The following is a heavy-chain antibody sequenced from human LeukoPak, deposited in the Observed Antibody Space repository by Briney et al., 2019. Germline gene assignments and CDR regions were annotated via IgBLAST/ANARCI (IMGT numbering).Heavy chain of an antibody. CDR3: AKPSPGTGDILTGYLSY. CDR1: GFTFSSYA. Sequence: PGGSLRLSCAASGFTFSSYAMSWVRQAPGKGLEWVSAISGSGGSTYYADSVKGRFTISRDNSKNTLYLQVNSLRAEDTAVYYCAKPSPGTGDILTGYLSYWGQGTLATVSS. V-gene: IGHV3-23*01. J-gene: IGHJ4*02. CDR2: ISGSGGST. D-gene: IGHD3-9*01.